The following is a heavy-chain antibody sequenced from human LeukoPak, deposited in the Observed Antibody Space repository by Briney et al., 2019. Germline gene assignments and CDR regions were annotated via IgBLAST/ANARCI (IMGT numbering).Heavy chain of an antibody. D-gene: IGHD3-9*01. CDR1: GLTFDNAW. CDR3: AGEGWRYFNWLGTGSPYFDY. Sequence: PGGSLRLSCVASGLTFDNAWMSWVRQAPGKGLEWVGRIKSKTDGGSREYAAPVKGRFTISRDNAKNSLYLQMNSLRAEDTAVYYCAGEGWRYFNWLGTGSPYFDYWGQGTLVTVSS. J-gene: IGHJ4*02. V-gene: IGHV3-15*01. CDR2: IKSKTDGGSR.